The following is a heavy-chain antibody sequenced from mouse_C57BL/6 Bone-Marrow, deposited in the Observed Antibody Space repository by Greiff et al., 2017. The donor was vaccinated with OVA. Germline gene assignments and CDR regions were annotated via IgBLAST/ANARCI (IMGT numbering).Heavy chain of an antibody. CDR2: INPSSGYT. CDR1: GYTFTSYT. CDR3: ARWTAQAPRYFDY. Sequence: QVQLQQSGADLARPGASVKMSCKASGYTFTSYTMHWVKQRPGQGLEWIGYINPSSGYTKYNQKFKDTATLTADKSSSTAYMQLSSLTSEDSAVYYCARWTAQAPRYFDYWGQGTTLTVSS. D-gene: IGHD3-2*02. V-gene: IGHV1-4*01. J-gene: IGHJ2*01.